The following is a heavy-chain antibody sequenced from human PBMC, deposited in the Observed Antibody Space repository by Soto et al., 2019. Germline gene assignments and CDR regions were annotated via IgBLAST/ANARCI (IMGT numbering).Heavy chain of an antibody. Sequence: EVQLLESGGGLVQPGGSLRLSCAASGFTFSSYAMSWVRQAPGKGLEWVSSISSSSSYIYYADSVKGRFTISRDNAKNSLYLQMNSLRAEDTAVYYCAREGDYGDQDYWGQGTLVTVSS. CDR1: GFTFSSYA. J-gene: IGHJ4*02. CDR2: ISSSSSYI. V-gene: IGHV3-21*01. D-gene: IGHD4-17*01. CDR3: AREGDYGDQDY.